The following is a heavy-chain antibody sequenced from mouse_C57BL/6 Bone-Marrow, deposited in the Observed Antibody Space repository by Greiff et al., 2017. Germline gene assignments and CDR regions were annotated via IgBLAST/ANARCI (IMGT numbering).Heavy chain of an antibody. D-gene: IGHD1-1*01. Sequence: VQLQQSGAELVKPGASVKLSCTASGFNIKDYYMHWVKQRTEQGLEWIGRIDPEDGETKYAPKFQGKATRTADPSSNTAYLQLSSLTSEDTAVYYWARHYYGSSYGAMDYWGQGTSVTVSS. CDR2: IDPEDGET. V-gene: IGHV14-2*01. CDR3: ARHYYGSSYGAMDY. J-gene: IGHJ4*01. CDR1: GFNIKDYY.